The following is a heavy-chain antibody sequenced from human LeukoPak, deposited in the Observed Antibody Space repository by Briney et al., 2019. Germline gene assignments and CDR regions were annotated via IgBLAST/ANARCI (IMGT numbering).Heavy chain of an antibody. J-gene: IGHJ4*02. D-gene: IGHD5-24*01. CDR2: IDNSGGGT. CDR3: HRGGGYGYNRGFDY. CDR1: GFTVSSNY. Sequence: PGGSLRPSCAASGFTVSSNYMSWVRQAPGKGLEWVSTIDNSGGGTYDADSVRGRFTISRDNSKNALYLLMNSLTAEDTAVYYCHRGGGYGYNRGFDYWGQGTLVTVSS. V-gene: IGHV3-53*01.